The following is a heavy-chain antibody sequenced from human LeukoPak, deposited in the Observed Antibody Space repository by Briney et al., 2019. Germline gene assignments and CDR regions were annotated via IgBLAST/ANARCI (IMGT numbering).Heavy chain of an antibody. CDR1: GGTFSSCA. D-gene: IGHD3-22*01. V-gene: IGHV1-69*13. J-gene: IGHJ2*01. CDR2: IIPIFGTA. Sequence: ASVMVSCKASGGTFSSCAISWVRQAPGQGLEWVGGIIPIFGTANYAQKFQGRVTITADESTSTAYMELSSLRSEDTAVYYCARDTYYYDSDWYFDLWGRGTLVTVSS. CDR3: ARDTYYYDSDWYFDL.